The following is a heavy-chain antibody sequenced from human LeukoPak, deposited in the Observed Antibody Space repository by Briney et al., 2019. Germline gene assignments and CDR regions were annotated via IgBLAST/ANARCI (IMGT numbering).Heavy chain of an antibody. D-gene: IGHD2-2*01. CDR3: ARGDVVVPAATHYYYYYMDV. Sequence: SETLSLTCTVSGGSISSYYWSWIRQPARKGLEWIGRIYTSGSTNYNPSLKSRVTMSVDTSKNQFSLKLSSVTAADTAVYYCARGDVVVPAATHYYYYYMDVWGKGTTVTVSS. CDR2: IYTSGST. J-gene: IGHJ6*03. CDR1: GGSISSYY. V-gene: IGHV4-4*07.